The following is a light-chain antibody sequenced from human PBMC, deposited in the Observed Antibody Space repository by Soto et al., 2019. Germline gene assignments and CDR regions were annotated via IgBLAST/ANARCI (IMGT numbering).Light chain of an antibody. Sequence: VLTQPASVSGSPGQSITISCTGSTSDIGSYNLVSWYQQHPGKAPKLMIYEGNKRPSGVSNRFSGSRSGNTASLTISGLQAEDEADYYCSSYTSSSALIFGGGTKVT. V-gene: IGLV2-14*02. CDR3: SSYTSSSALI. J-gene: IGLJ2*01. CDR1: TSDIGSYNL. CDR2: EGN.